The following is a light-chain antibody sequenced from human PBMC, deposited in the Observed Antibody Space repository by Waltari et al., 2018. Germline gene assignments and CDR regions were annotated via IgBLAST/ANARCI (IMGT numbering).Light chain of an antibody. V-gene: IGLV1-40*01. CDR1: SSNIGAGHD. CDR3: QSFDVSLSGGVI. CDR2: GNN. J-gene: IGLJ2*01. Sequence: QSALTQPRSVSGSPGQSVTISCTGTSSNIGAGHDVHWYQGFSGTAPKLLIYGNNNRPSGVPDRFSGSKSGMSASLAITGLQAEDEADYYCQSFDVSLSGGVIFGGGTKVTVL.